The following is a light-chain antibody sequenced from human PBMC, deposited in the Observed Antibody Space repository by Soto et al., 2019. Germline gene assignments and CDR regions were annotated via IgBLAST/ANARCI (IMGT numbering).Light chain of an antibody. CDR1: QSISNGY. CDR2: GAY. J-gene: IGKJ1*01. V-gene: IGKV3-20*01. Sequence: EIVLTQSPGTLSLSPGESVTLSCRASQSISNGYVAWYQQRPGQAPRLLIYGAYSRAAGIPDTFSGSGSGTDFTLTISRLEPEDLAVYYCQQYGGSPPRTCGQGTKVDIK. CDR3: QQYGGSPPRT.